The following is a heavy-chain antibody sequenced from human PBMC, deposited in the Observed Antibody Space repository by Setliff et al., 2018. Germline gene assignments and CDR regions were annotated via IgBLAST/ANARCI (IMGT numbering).Heavy chain of an antibody. CDR2: INPSGGST. V-gene: IGHV1-46*01. CDR1: GYTFTSYY. J-gene: IGHJ4*02. CDR3: ARDYYDSSGYRFSQGLDY. D-gene: IGHD3-22*01. Sequence: ASVKVSCKASGYTFTSYYMHWVRQAPGQGLEWMGIINPSGGSTSYAQKFQGRVTMTRDTSTSTVYMELSSLRSEDTAVYYCARDYYDSSGYRFSQGLDYWGQGTLVTVSS.